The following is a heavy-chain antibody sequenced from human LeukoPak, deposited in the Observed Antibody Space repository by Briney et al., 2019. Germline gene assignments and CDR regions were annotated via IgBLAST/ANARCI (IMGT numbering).Heavy chain of an antibody. J-gene: IGHJ3*02. CDR2: ISSSGSTI. D-gene: IGHD6-13*01. Sequence: GGSLRLSCAASGFTFSSYEMNWVRQAPGKGLEWVSYISSSGSTIYYADSVKGRFTISRDNAKNSLYLQMNSLRAEDTAVYYCARDHSISWDDAFDIWGQGTMVTVSS. CDR1: GFTFSSYE. V-gene: IGHV3-48*03. CDR3: ARDHSISWDDAFDI.